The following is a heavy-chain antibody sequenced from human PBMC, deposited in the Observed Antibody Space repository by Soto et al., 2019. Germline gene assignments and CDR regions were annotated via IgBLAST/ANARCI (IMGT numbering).Heavy chain of an antibody. CDR3: ARGELQGFGELLR. CDR1: GYTFTSYD. V-gene: IGHV1-8*01. D-gene: IGHD3-10*01. Sequence: QVQLVQSGAEVKKPGASVKVSCKASGYTFTSYDINWVRQATGQGLEWMGWMNPNSGNTGYAQKLQGRVAMTRNASRSTAYRELSRLRSEDTAVYYYARGELQGFGELLRWGQGTLVTVSS. J-gene: IGHJ4*02. CDR2: MNPNSGNT.